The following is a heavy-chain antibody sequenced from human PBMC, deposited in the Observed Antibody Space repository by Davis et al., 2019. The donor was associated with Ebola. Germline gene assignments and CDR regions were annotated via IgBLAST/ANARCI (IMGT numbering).Heavy chain of an antibody. D-gene: IGHD1-14*01. CDR1: GGSISSHY. V-gene: IGHV4-59*08. Sequence: SETLSLTCTVSGGSISSHYWSWIRQPPGKGLEWIGYIYYSGSTNYNPSLKSRVTISVDTSKNQFSLKLDSVTAADTAVYYCARANHANIYYYYMDVWGKGTTVTVSS. CDR2: IYYSGST. CDR3: ARANHANIYYYYMDV. J-gene: IGHJ6*03.